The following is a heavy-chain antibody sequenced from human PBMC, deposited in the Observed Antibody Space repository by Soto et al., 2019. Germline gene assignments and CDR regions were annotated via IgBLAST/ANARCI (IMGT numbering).Heavy chain of an antibody. V-gene: IGHV4-59*01. CDR3: ARDSGDSGFDY. J-gene: IGHJ4*02. CDR2: IYYSGST. Sequence: SETLSLTCTVSGGSISIYYWSWIRQPPGKGLEWIGYIYYSGSTNYNPSLKSRVTISVDTSKNQFSLKLSSVTAADTAVYYCARDSGDSGFDYWGQGTLVTVSS. CDR1: GGSISIYY. D-gene: IGHD4-17*01.